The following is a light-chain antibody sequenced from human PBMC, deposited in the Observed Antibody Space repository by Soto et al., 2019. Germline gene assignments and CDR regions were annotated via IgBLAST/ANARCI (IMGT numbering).Light chain of an antibody. V-gene: IGKV3-11*01. CDR2: DAS. J-gene: IGKJ1*01. Sequence: EIVLTQSPATLSLSPGERATLSCRASQSVSSYVAWYQQKPGQAPRLLIYDASNRATGIPARFSGSGSGTDFTLTIISLEPEDFAVYYCQQRGHWPPWTFGQGTKVEIK. CDR1: QSVSSY. CDR3: QQRGHWPPWT.